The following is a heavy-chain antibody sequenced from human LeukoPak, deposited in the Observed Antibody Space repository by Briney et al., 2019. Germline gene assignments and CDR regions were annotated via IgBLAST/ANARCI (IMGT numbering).Heavy chain of an antibody. D-gene: IGHD1-26*01. CDR1: GYTFTSYA. CDR3: ARDLLEWELLGNWFDP. CDR2: INAGNGNT. J-gene: IGHJ5*02. V-gene: IGHV1-3*01. Sequence: GASVKVSCKASGYTFTSYAMHWVRQAPGQRLEWMGWINAGNGNTKYSQKFQGRVTITRDTSASTAYMELSSLRSEDTAVYYCARDLLEWELLGNWFDPWGQGTLVTVSS.